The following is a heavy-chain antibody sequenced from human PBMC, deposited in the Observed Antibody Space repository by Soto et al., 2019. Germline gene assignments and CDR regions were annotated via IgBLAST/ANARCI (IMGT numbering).Heavy chain of an antibody. Sequence: EVQLVESGGGLVQPGGSLRLSCSASGFTFSSYDMHWVRQGPGKGLEWVSAIGTAGDTNYAGSVKGRFTISRENAKNSWYLQINSLRAGDTAIYYCARAIGPTLFDYWGQGTLVTVSS. J-gene: IGHJ4*02. CDR2: IGTAGDT. CDR1: GFTFSSYD. V-gene: IGHV3-13*04. CDR3: ARAIGPTLFDY. D-gene: IGHD3-22*01.